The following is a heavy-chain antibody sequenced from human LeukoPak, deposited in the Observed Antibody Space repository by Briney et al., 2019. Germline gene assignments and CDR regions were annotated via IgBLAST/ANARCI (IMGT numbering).Heavy chain of an antibody. D-gene: IGHD2-2*01. J-gene: IGHJ4*02. CDR3: ASYHCSSTSCRFDY. Sequence: SETLSLTCTLSGGSISSYYWSWIRQPPGKGLEWIGYIYYSGSTNYNPSLKSRVTISVDTSKNQFSLKLSSVTAADTAVYYCASYHCSSTSCRFDYWGQGTLVTVSS. CDR2: IYYSGST. V-gene: IGHV4-59*01. CDR1: GGSISSYY.